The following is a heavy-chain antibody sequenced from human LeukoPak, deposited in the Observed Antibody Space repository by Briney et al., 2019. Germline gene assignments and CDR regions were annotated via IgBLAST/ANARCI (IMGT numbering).Heavy chain of an antibody. CDR3: AREGHYGDYSDAFDI. V-gene: IGHV3-30-3*01. Sequence: PGGSLRLSCAASGFTLSSYAMHWVRQAPGKGLEWVAVISYDGSNKYYADSVKGRFTISRDNSKNTLYLQMNSLRAEDTAVYYCAREGHYGDYSDAFDIWGQGTMVTVSS. J-gene: IGHJ3*02. D-gene: IGHD4-17*01. CDR1: GFTLSSYA. CDR2: ISYDGSNK.